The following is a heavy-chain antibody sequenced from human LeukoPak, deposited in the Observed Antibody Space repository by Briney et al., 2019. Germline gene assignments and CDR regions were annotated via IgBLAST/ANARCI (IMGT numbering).Heavy chain of an antibody. CDR2: INPNSGGT. Sequence: ASVKVSCKASGYTFTGYYMHWVRQAPGQGLEWMGWINPNSGGTNYAQKFQGRLTMTRDTSISTAYMELSRLRSNDTAVYYCARDLIDQDYYDSSGYPDYWGQGTLVTVSS. CDR1: GYTFTGYY. J-gene: IGHJ4*02. CDR3: ARDLIDQDYYDSSGYPDY. V-gene: IGHV1-2*02. D-gene: IGHD3-22*01.